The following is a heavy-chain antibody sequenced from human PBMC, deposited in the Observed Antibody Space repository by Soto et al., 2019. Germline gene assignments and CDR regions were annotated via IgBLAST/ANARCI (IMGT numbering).Heavy chain of an antibody. CDR1: GYTLTRYG. Sequence: QVQLVQSGAEVKKPGASVKVSCKASGYTLTRYGIRWVRQAPGQGLEWMGWISAYNGNTNYAQKLQGRVTMTTDTSTNTAYMELRSLRSDDTAVYYCARDLAAAGPFDYWGQGTLVTVSS. D-gene: IGHD6-13*01. CDR2: ISAYNGNT. J-gene: IGHJ4*02. V-gene: IGHV1-18*01. CDR3: ARDLAAAGPFDY.